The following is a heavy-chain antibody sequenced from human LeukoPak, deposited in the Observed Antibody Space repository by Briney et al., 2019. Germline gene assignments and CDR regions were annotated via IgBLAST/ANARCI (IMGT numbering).Heavy chain of an antibody. CDR3: SRQVVGNDY. CDR1: GESSFSNYY. Sequence: SETLSLTCAVYGESSFSNYYWNWIRQTPGGALEWIGEINHSGYTNYNPSLKSRVTLSIDTSKNQFSLRLNSVTAAGTAVYYCSRQVVGNDYWGQGTLVTVSS. D-gene: IGHD3-22*01. J-gene: IGHJ4*02. CDR2: INHSGYT. V-gene: IGHV4-34*01.